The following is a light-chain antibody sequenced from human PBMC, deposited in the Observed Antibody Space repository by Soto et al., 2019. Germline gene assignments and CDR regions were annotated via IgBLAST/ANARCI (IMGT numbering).Light chain of an antibody. CDR2: GNS. J-gene: IGLJ2*01. CDR1: SSNIGAGYD. V-gene: IGLV1-40*01. Sequence: QSVLTQPPSVSGAPGQRVTISCTGSSSNIGAGYDVHWYQQLPGTAPKLLMYGNSNRPSGVPDRLSGSKSGTSASLAITKLQAEDEADYYCQSYDSSLSVVFGGGTKLTVL. CDR3: QSYDSSLSVV.